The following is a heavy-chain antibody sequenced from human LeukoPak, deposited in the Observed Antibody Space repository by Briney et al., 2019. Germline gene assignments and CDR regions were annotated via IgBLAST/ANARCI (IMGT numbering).Heavy chain of an antibody. CDR1: GYTFTGYY. CDR2: INPNSGGT. V-gene: IGHV1-2*02. CDR3: ARDGYCSSTSCYRAADI. D-gene: IGHD2-2*03. Sequence: ASVKVSCKASGYTFTGYYMHWVRQAPGQGLEWMGWINPNSGGTNYAQKFQGRVTMTRDTSISTAYMELSRLRSDDTAVYYCARDGYCSSTSCYRAADIWGQGTLVTVSS. J-gene: IGHJ4*02.